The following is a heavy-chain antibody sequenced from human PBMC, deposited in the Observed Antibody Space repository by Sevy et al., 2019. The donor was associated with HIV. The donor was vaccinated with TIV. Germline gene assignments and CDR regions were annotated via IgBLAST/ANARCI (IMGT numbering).Heavy chain of an antibody. CDR2: INESGIT. J-gene: IGHJ5*02. D-gene: IGHD2-2*01. V-gene: IGHV4-34*01. CDR3: ARSPPVVVVPGAPSWFDP. Sequence: SETLSLTCAVHDGSFSGYYWNWIRQLPGKGLEWIGEINESGITYYNPSPKSRVTISVDTSKKQFSLKLTSVTAVDSAVYFCARSPPVVVVPGAPSWFDPWGQGTLVTVSS. CDR1: DGSFSGYY.